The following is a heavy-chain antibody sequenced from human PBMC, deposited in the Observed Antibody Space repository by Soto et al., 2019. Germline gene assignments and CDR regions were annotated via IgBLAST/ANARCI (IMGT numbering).Heavy chain of an antibody. CDR3: ARALQATVVTLSFDY. J-gene: IGHJ4*02. V-gene: IGHV3-30-3*01. Sequence: PGGSLRLSCAASGFTFSSYAMHWVRQAPGKGLEWVAVISYDGSNKYYADSVKGRFTISRDNSKNTLYLQMNSLRAEDTAVYYCARALQATVVTLSFDYWGQGTLVTVSS. D-gene: IGHD4-17*01. CDR2: ISYDGSNK. CDR1: GFTFSSYA.